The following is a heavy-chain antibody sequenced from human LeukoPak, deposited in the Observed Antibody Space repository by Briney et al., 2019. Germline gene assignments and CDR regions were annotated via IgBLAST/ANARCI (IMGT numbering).Heavy chain of an antibody. CDR2: ICSPGTN. CDR3: ARGIGTSYDSSRDAFDI. V-gene: IGHV4-61*02. J-gene: IGHJ3*02. CDR1: AGSINSGDYY. D-gene: IGHD3-22*01. Sequence: SQTLSLTCTVSAGSINSGDYYWSWIRRPAGKGLEWIGRICSPGTNYNYNPSLKSRVTISIDTSKNQFSLKLTSVTAADTAVYYCARGIGTSYDSSRDAFDIWGQGTMVTVSS.